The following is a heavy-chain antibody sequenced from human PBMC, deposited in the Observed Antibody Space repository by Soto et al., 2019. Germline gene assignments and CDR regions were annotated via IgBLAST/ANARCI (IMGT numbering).Heavy chain of an antibody. J-gene: IGHJ4*02. Sequence: ASVKVSCKASGYTFTGYYIHWVRQAPGQGLEWMGWINPNSGGTNYAQKFQGWVTMTRDTSISTAYMELSRLRSDDTAVYYCASASYGGNSPSYYHFDYWGQGTRVTVSS. V-gene: IGHV1-2*04. CDR3: ASASYGGNSPSYYHFDY. CDR2: INPNSGGT. D-gene: IGHD4-17*01. CDR1: GYTFTGYY.